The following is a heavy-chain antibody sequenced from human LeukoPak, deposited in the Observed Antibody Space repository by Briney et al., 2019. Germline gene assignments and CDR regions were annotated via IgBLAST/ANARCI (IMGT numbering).Heavy chain of an antibody. Sequence: ASVKVSCKASGYTFTSYYIHWVRQAPGQGLECMGVITPSGASTTYAQKFQGRVTMTRDTSTSTVYMELSSLRTEDTAVYYCARGLQFFDYWGQGALVTVSA. CDR3: ARGLQFFDY. CDR2: ITPSGAST. CDR1: GYTFTSYY. D-gene: IGHD2-15*01. J-gene: IGHJ4*02. V-gene: IGHV1-46*01.